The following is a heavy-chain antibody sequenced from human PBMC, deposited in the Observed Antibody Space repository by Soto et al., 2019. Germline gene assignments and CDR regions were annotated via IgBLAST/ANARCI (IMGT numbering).Heavy chain of an antibody. V-gene: IGHV3-23*01. CDR3: SESFGRLAPSGY. Sequence: EVQLLESGGGLVQPGGSLRLSCAASGFTFSSYAMRCVRQAPGTGLAWVSAIRGSGGSTYYEDSVKGRCTFSRDNSKNMLYLQLNSLRVEDTAVYYCSESFGRLAPSGYWGQGTLVTVAS. CDR1: GFTFSSYA. CDR2: IRGSGGST. J-gene: IGHJ4*02. D-gene: IGHD6-19*01.